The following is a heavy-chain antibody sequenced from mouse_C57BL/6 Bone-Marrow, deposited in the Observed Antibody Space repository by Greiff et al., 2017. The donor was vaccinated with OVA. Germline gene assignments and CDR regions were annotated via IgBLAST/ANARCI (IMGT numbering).Heavy chain of an antibody. CDR1: GYTFTSYW. CDR3: KVLTTVVRYWYFDV. CDR2: IDPSDSDT. Sequence: VQLQQPGAELVRPGSSVKLSCKASGYTFTSYWMHWVQQSPIQGLEWIGYIDPSDSDTHYNHKFKDKATLTGDKSSNTAYMQLSSLTSEDSAVYYCKVLTTVVRYWYFDVWGTGTTVTVSS. D-gene: IGHD1-1*01. J-gene: IGHJ1*03. V-gene: IGHV1-52*01.